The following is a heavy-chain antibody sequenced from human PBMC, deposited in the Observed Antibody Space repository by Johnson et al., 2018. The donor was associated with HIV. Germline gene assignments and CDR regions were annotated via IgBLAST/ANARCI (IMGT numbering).Heavy chain of an antibody. V-gene: IGHV3-66*02. D-gene: IGHD6-13*01. CDR2: IYSGGST. Sequence: VQLVESGGGVVQPGMSLRVSCAASGFTFSSYAMSWVRQAPGKGLEWVSVIYSGGSTYYADSVKGRFTISRDNSKNTLYLQMKSLRAEETAVYYCASSRRGQQLVPLAFDIWGQGTMVTVSS. CDR3: ASSRRGQQLVPLAFDI. J-gene: IGHJ3*02. CDR1: GFTFSSYA.